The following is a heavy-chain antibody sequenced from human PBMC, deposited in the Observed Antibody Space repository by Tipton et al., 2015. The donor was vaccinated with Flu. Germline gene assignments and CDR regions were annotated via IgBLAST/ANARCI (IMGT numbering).Heavy chain of an antibody. J-gene: IGHJ4*02. V-gene: IGHV4-59*08. CDR3: ASSQYCTGGVCYSGFGY. CDR1: GGSISSYY. D-gene: IGHD2-8*02. CDR2: IKYSGST. Sequence: TLSLTCTVSGGSISSYYWSWIRQPPGKGLEWIGYIKYSGSTNYNPSLKSRVTISVDTSKNQFSLKLSSVTAADTAVYYCASSQYCTGGVCYSGFGYWGQGTLVTVSS.